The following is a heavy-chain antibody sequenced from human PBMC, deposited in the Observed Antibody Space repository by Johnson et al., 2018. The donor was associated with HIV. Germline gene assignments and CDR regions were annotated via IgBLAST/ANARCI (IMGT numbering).Heavy chain of an antibody. CDR3: TTESVGYYDSSGYYSVGMGGAFDI. V-gene: IGHV3-15*01. J-gene: IGHJ3*02. Sequence: VQLVESGGGLIQPGGSLRLSCAASGFTVSSNYITWVRQAPGKGLEWVGHIKSKTDGGTTDYAAPVKGRFTISRDDSKNTLYLHMNSLKSEDTAVYYCTTESVGYYDSSGYYSVGMGGAFDIWGQGTMVTVSS. CDR1: GFTVSSNY. CDR2: IKSKTDGGTT. D-gene: IGHD3-22*01.